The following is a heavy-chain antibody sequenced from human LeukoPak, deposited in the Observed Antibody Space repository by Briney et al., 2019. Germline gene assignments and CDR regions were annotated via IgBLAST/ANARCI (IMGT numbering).Heavy chain of an antibody. V-gene: IGHV1-46*01. D-gene: IGHD3-22*01. CDR3: ARGGRDYHGSSGYYT. Sequence: ASVKVSCKASGYTFITYYIHWVRQPPGQGLERMGIINPSGGRTSYAQKFQGRATMTRDTSTNTVYMDLYSLRSGDTAVYYCARGGRDYHGSSGYYTWGQGTLVTVSS. CDR1: GYTFITYY. J-gene: IGHJ5*02. CDR2: INPSGGRT.